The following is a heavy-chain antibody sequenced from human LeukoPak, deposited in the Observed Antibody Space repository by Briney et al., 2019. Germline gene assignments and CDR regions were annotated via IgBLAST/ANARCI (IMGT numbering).Heavy chain of an antibody. D-gene: IGHD2-15*01. Sequence: SETLSLTCTVSGGSTSTGSSYWGWIRQPPGKGLEWIGSIYYSGNTYYSPSLKSRVTISVDTSKNQFSLKLSSVTAADTAVYYCARRISCSGGSCYKTDDYWGQGTLVTVSS. J-gene: IGHJ4*02. CDR2: IYYSGNT. CDR3: ARRISCSGGSCYKTDDY. CDR1: GGSTSTGSSY. V-gene: IGHV4-39*01.